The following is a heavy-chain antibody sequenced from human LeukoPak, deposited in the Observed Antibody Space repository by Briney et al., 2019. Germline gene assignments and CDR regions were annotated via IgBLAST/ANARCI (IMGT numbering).Heavy chain of an antibody. CDR3: ARLSPFRAAGQTFDY. Sequence: ASVKVSCKASGYTFTGYYMHWVRQAPGQGLEWMGWINPNSGCTNYAQKFQGRVTMTRDTSISTAYMELSRLRSDDTAVYYCARLSPFRAAGQTFDYWGQGTLVTVSS. J-gene: IGHJ4*02. V-gene: IGHV1-2*02. CDR1: GYTFTGYY. CDR2: INPNSGCT. D-gene: IGHD6-13*01.